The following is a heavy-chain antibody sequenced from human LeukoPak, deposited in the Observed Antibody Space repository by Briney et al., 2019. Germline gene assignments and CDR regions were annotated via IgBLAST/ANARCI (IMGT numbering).Heavy chain of an antibody. CDR3: ARSNQADDY. CDR1: GFSFSGYA. J-gene: IGHJ4*02. V-gene: IGHV3-23*01. D-gene: IGHD4-11*01. CDR2: ISGSGSHT. Sequence: GGSLRLSCAASGFSFSGYAMSWVRQAPGKGLEWVSSISGSGSHTYHADSVKGRFTISRDNAKNTLYLQMNSLRAEDTAVYYCARSNQADDYWGQGTLVTVSS.